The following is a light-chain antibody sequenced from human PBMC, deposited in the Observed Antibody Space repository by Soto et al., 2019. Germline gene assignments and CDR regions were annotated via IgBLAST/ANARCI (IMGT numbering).Light chain of an antibody. CDR3: QQRSNWMYT. J-gene: IGKJ2*01. CDR2: DAS. Sequence: EIVLTQSPATLSLSPGERATLSCRASQSVSSYLAWYQQRPGQAPRLLIYDASKRATGIPARFSGSGSGTDFTLTISSLEPEDFAVYYCQQRSNWMYTFGQGTKLEIK. CDR1: QSVSSY. V-gene: IGKV3-11*01.